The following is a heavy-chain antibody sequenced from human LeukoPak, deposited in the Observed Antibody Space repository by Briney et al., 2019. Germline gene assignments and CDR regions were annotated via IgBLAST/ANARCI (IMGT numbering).Heavy chain of an antibody. CDR2: IGHDGSDK. CDR1: GFTFSHYA. CDR3: ARNSDYYDYSPQSV. D-gene: IGHD3-22*01. Sequence: EGSLRLSCAASGFTFSHYALHWVRQAPGKGLEWVALIGHDGSDKYYADSVKGRFLISRDNSKNMLFLQMNSLRIEDTAVYYCARNSDYYDYSPQSVWGQGTLVTVS. J-gene: IGHJ4*02. V-gene: IGHV3-30*04.